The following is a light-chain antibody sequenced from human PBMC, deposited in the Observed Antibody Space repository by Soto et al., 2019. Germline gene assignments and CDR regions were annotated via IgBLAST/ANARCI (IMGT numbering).Light chain of an antibody. V-gene: IGKV1-17*01. CDR3: QQYNSYPLT. CDR2: AAS. J-gene: IGKJ4*01. CDR1: QGIGND. Sequence: DIQMTQSPSSLSASIRDRVTITCRASQGIGNDLGWYQQKPGNAPKRLIYAASSLQSGVPSRFSGSESGTEFTLTISSLQREDFATYYCQQYNSYPLTFGGGTKVEVK.